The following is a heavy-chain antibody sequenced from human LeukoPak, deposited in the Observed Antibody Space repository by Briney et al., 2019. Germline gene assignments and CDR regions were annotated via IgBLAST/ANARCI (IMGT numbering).Heavy chain of an antibody. V-gene: IGHV3-73*01. J-gene: IGHJ6*02. CDR2: IRSEGYTYAT. Sequence: GGSLRLSCAASGFTFSGSALHWVRQASGKGLEWVGRIRSEGYTYATAYAASVKGRFTISRDDSKNTAYLQMNSLKTEDTAVYYCTRLRADGGNSYYFYGLDVWGLGTTVTV. D-gene: IGHD4-23*01. CDR3: TRLRADGGNSYYFYGLDV. CDR1: GFTFSGSA.